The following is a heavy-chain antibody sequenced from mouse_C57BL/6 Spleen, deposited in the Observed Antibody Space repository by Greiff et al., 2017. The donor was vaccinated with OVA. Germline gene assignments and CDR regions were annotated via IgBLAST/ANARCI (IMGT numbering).Heavy chain of an antibody. CDR3: ASRGVYCGSDRDFDY. J-gene: IGHJ2*01. CDR2: IDPSDSYT. D-gene: IGHD1-1*01. CDR1: GYTFTSYW. Sequence: VQLQQSGAELVMPGASVKLSCKASGYTFTSYWMHWVKQRPGQGLEWIGEIDPSDSYTNYNQKFKGKSTLTVDKSSSTAYMQLSSLTSEDSAVYYGASRGVYCGSDRDFDYWGQGTTLTVSS. V-gene: IGHV1-69*01.